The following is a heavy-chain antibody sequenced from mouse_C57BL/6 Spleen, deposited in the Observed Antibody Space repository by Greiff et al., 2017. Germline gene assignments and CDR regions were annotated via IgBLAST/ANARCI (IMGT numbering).Heavy chain of an antibody. CDR3: ARHDSSGLYYYAMDD. V-gene: IGHV2-6-1*01. Sequence: QVQLQQSGPGLVQPSQSLSITCTVSGFSLTSYGVHWVRQPPGKGLEWLVVIWSDGSTTYNSAPKSRLSISKDNSKSKVFLKMNSLQTDDTAMYYCARHDSSGLYYYAMDDWGQGTSVTVSS. D-gene: IGHD3-2*02. CDR1: GFSLTSYG. CDR2: IWSDGST. J-gene: IGHJ4*01.